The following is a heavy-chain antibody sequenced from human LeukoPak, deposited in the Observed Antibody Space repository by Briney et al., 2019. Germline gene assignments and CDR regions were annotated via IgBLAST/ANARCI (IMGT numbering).Heavy chain of an antibody. Sequence: GGSLRFSCAASGFTFDDDTMHWVRQTPGRGLEWVSFITWKSHRTHYADSVKGRFTVSRDNSKDSLYLQMSSLRTEDTGLYHCASEVGYRSLGYLGQGTLVTVSS. V-gene: IGHV3-43*01. D-gene: IGHD3-3*01. CDR2: ITWKSHRT. CDR3: ASEVGYRSLGY. J-gene: IGHJ4*02. CDR1: GFTFDDDT.